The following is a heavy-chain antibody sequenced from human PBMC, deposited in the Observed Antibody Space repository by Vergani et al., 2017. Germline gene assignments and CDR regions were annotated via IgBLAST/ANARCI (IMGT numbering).Heavy chain of an antibody. Sequence: QVQLQESGPGLVKPSQTLSLPCTVSGGSINSHNYYWSWIRQPAGKGLEWIGRIHTSGSTNYNPSLKSRVTMSEDTSKNQFSLNLTSVTAADTAVYFCARHRGSGGFFPSSYFYGMDVWGHGTTVTVSS. V-gene: IGHV4-61*02. D-gene: IGHD3-10*01. CDR1: GGSINSHNYY. J-gene: IGHJ6*02. CDR3: ARHRGSGGFFPSSYFYGMDV. CDR2: IHTSGST.